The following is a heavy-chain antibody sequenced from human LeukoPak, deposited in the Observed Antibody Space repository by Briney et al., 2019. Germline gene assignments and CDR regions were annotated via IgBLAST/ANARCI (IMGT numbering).Heavy chain of an antibody. V-gene: IGHV5-51*01. CDR3: ALRTPSLDY. J-gene: IGHJ4*02. CDR1: GYNFSNYW. CDR2: IFPGYSST. D-gene: IGHD2-2*01. Sequence: GESLKISCKGSGYNFSNYWIGWVRQMPGKGLEWVGIIFPGYSSTRYSPSFRGQVTISADKSITTAYLQWSSLRASDTAMYYCALRTPSLDYWGQGTLVTVSS.